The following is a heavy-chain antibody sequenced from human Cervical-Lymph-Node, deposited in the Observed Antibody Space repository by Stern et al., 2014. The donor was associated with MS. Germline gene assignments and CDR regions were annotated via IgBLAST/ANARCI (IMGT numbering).Heavy chain of an antibody. J-gene: IGHJ3*02. CDR1: GFTFSDSA. CDR2: IRSKTNSYAT. CDR3: SRTRQLAAFDI. Sequence: EVHLVESGGGLVQPGGSLKLSCAASGFTFSDSAMHWVRQASGRGLEWVGRIRSKTNSYATAYAESVKGRFTITRDDSKNTAYLQMNSLKSEDTAVYYCSRTRQLAAFDIWGQGTMVTVSS. D-gene: IGHD6-6*01. V-gene: IGHV3-73*01.